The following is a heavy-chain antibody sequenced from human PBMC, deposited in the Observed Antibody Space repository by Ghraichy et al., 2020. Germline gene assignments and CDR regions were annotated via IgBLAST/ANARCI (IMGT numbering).Heavy chain of an antibody. CDR3: ASHLLAANYYYYGMSF. V-gene: IGHV5-51*01. CDR1: GYTFRNYW. Sequence: GESLNISCKASGYTFRNYWIAWVRQVPGKGLEWIGMIYPDDSDTRYSPSFQGQVTISADTSLTTAYLQWSSLKASDTAMYFCASHLLAANYYYYGMSFWGQGTTVTV. CDR2: IYPDDSDT. D-gene: IGHD6-13*01. J-gene: IGHJ6*02.